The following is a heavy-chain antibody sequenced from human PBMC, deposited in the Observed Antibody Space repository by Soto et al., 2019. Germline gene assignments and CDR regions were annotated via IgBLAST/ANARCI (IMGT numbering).Heavy chain of an antibody. J-gene: IGHJ6*02. Sequence: EVQLVESGGGLVQPGGSLRLSCAASGFTFSSYWMHWVRQAPGKGLVWVSRINSDGSSTSYADSVKGRFTISRDNAKNTLNMQLNSLRAEYTAVYYCAREVYDFWSGYYMSYYGMDVGGQGTTVTVSS. CDR1: GFTFSSYW. D-gene: IGHD3-3*01. CDR2: INSDGSST. V-gene: IGHV3-74*01. CDR3: AREVYDFWSGYYMSYYGMDV.